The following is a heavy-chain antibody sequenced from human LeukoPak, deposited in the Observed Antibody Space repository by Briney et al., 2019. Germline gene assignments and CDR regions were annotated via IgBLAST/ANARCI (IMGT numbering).Heavy chain of an antibody. Sequence: SDTLSLTCAVYGGSFSGYYWSWIRQPPGKGLEWIGEINHSGSTNYNPSLKSRVTISVDTSKNQFSLKLSSVTAADTAVYYCARGLYYCSGGSCYLVYAFDIWGQGTMVTVSS. D-gene: IGHD2-15*01. V-gene: IGHV4-34*01. CDR1: GGSFSGYY. CDR3: ARGLYYCSGGSCYLVYAFDI. J-gene: IGHJ3*02. CDR2: INHSGST.